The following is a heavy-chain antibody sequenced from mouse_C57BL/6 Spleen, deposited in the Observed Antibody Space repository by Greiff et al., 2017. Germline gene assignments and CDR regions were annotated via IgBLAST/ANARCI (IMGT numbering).Heavy chain of an antibody. D-gene: IGHD2-3*01. J-gene: IGHJ1*03. CDR3: ARGEWLLRYFDV. Sequence: VQLQQPGTELVKPGASVKLSCKASGYTFTGYWMHWVKQRPGQGLEWIGNINPSNGGTNYNEKFKSKATLTVDKSSSTAYMQLSSLTSEDSAVYYCARGEWLLRYFDVWGTGTTVTVSS. CDR2: INPSNGGT. CDR1: GYTFTGYW. V-gene: IGHV1-53*01.